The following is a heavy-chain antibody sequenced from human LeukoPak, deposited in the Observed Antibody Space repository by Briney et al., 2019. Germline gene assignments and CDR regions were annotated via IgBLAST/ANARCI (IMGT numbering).Heavy chain of an antibody. D-gene: IGHD3-22*01. V-gene: IGHV1-8*03. Sequence: ASVKVSCKASGYTFTSYDINWVRQATGQGLEWMGWMNPNSGNTGYAQKFQGRVTITRNTSISTAYMELSSLRSEDTAVYYCARDSYYDSNWFDPWGQGTLVTVSS. CDR3: ARDSYYDSNWFDP. CDR1: GYTFTSYD. J-gene: IGHJ5*02. CDR2: MNPNSGNT.